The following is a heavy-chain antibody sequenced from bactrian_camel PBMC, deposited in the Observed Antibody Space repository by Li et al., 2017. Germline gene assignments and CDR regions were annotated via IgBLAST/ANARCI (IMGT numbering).Heavy chain of an antibody. J-gene: IGHJ4*01. CDR3: AAEGCGGGAAWNVAQAYNH. Sequence: VQLVESGGGSVQPGGSLRLSCVASGYTENSACMGWFRQAPGSRREAVASIDTGDLSATYADSVQGRFTISLDKAKQTLYLEMNNLKPEDTAVYYCAAEGCGGGAAWNVAQAYNHWGRGTQVTVS. V-gene: IGHV3S42*01. D-gene: IGHD8*01. CDR2: IDTGDLSA. CDR1: GYTENSAC.